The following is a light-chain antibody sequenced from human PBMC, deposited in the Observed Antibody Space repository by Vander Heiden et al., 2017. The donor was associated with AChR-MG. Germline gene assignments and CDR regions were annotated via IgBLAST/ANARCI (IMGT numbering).Light chain of an antibody. CDR2: DAS. J-gene: IGKJ1*01. V-gene: IGKV3D-20*01. CDR1: ETVSSNY. CDR3: HHDSSSPPT. Sequence: IVLTQSPATLSLSPGERATLSCGARETVSSNYLAWYQQKPGLAPRLLIYDASTRATGIPDRFSGSGSGTYFTLTVSRLEPEDFAVYFCHHDSSSPPTFGQGTKVEVK.